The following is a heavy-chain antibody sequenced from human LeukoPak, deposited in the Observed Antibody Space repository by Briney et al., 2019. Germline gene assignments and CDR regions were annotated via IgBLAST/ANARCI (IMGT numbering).Heavy chain of an antibody. Sequence: SETLSLTCTVSGGSISSSSYYWGWIRQPPGKGLEWIGSIYYSGSTYYNPSLKSRVTISVDTSKNQFSLKLTSVTAADTAVYYCARSKTGIVDYWGQGTLVTVSS. CDR3: ARSKTGIVDY. J-gene: IGHJ4*02. CDR2: IYYSGST. D-gene: IGHD2-21*01. CDR1: GGSISSSSYY. V-gene: IGHV4-39*01.